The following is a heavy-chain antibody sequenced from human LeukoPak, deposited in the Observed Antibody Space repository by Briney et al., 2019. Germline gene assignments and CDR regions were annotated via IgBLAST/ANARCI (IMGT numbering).Heavy chain of an antibody. J-gene: IGHJ4*02. CDR3: ARDSWEMATMGLGF. Sequence: GGSLTLSFSPSGLIFSVYYMSWIRHTPGGGPERISYTSGGGTTIYYADSVKGRFTIYRDNTKNSLYLHMSGLRAEDTAMYYCARDSWEMATMGLGFWGQGALVTVSS. CDR1: GLIFSVYY. D-gene: IGHD5-24*01. CDR2: TSGGGTTI. V-gene: IGHV3-11*01.